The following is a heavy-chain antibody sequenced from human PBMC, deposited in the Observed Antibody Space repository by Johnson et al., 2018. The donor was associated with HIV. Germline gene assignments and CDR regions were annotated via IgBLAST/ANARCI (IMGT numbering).Heavy chain of an antibody. CDR3: ARGVGGRTADAFDI. V-gene: IGHV3-30*04. J-gene: IGHJ3*02. CDR2: ISYDGSNK. CDR1: GFTFSSYT. D-gene: IGHD3-16*01. Sequence: QVLLVESGGGLVQPGGSLRLSCAASGFTFSSYTMHWVRQAPGKGLEWVAVISYDGSNKYYAASVKGRFTISRDNSKDTLYLQMNSLRAEDTAVYYCARGVGGRTADAFDIWGQGTMVTVSS.